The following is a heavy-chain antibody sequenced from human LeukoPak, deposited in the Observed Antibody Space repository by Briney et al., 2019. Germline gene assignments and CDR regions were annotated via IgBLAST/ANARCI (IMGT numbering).Heavy chain of an antibody. Sequence: PGGSLRLSCAASGFTFSSYGMHWVRQAPGKGLEWVAVIWYDGSNKYYADSVKGRFTISRDNSKNTLYLQMNSLRVEDTAVYYCARDGAAATKQNWFDPWGQGTLVTVSS. CDR1: GFTFSSYG. CDR3: ARDGAAATKQNWFDP. V-gene: IGHV3-33*01. J-gene: IGHJ5*02. CDR2: IWYDGSNK. D-gene: IGHD6-13*01.